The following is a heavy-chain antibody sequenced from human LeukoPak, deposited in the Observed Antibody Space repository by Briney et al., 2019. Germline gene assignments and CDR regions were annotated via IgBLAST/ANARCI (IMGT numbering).Heavy chain of an antibody. Sequence: GGSLRLSCAASGFTFSSYSMIWVRQAPGKGLEWVSSISSSSSYIYHADSVKGRFTISRDNAKNSLYLQMNSLRAEDTAVYYCARHTDWYSSSWYAIDYWGQGTLVTVSS. D-gene: IGHD6-13*01. V-gene: IGHV3-21*01. J-gene: IGHJ4*02. CDR1: GFTFSSYS. CDR3: ARHTDWYSSSWYAIDY. CDR2: ISSSSSYI.